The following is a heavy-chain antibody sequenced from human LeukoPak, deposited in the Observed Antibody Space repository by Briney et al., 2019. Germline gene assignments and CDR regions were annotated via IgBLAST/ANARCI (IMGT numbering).Heavy chain of an antibody. D-gene: IGHD6-19*01. CDR3: ASQLSSGWPFDY. Sequence: SETLSLTCTVPGGSISSYYWSWIRQPPGKGLEWIGYIYYSGSTNYNPSLKSRVTISVDTSKNQFSLKLSSVTAADTAVYYCASQLSSGWPFDYWGQGTLVTVSS. V-gene: IGHV4-59*01. CDR1: GGSISSYY. CDR2: IYYSGST. J-gene: IGHJ4*02.